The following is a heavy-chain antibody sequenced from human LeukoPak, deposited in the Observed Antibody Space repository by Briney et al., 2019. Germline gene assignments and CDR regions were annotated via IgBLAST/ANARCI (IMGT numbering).Heavy chain of an antibody. V-gene: IGHV3-64*01. Sequence: GGSLRLSCAASVFTVTSNGMHCVCQAPGRGLEDVSAISINGVDTYYTKSVTGGFIVSRDISKNTVHLQMGSLRTEDMGVYYCARWTKSYFGLWGRGALVTASS. CDR2: ISINGVDT. D-gene: IGHD3/OR15-3a*01. CDR1: VFTVTSNG. CDR3: ARWTKSYFGL. J-gene: IGHJ2*01.